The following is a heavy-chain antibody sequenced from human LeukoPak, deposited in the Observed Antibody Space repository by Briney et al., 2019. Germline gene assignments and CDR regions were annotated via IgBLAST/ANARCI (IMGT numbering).Heavy chain of an antibody. Sequence: ASVKVSCKASGYTFTSYAMNWVRQAPGQGLEWMGWINPNSGGTNSAQKFQGRVTMTSDTSITTAYMELSRLRSDDTAVYFCARGYYDSSDYEYFQHWGQGTLVTVSS. CDR1: GYTFTSYA. CDR3: ARGYYDSSDYEYFQH. J-gene: IGHJ1*01. D-gene: IGHD3-22*01. V-gene: IGHV1-2*02. CDR2: INPNSGGT.